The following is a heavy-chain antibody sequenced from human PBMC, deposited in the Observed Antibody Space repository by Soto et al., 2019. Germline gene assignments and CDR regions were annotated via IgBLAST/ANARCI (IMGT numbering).Heavy chain of an antibody. CDR2: ILYDASTK. D-gene: IGHD6-19*01. V-gene: IGHV3-30*18. Sequence: QVHLVESGGGVVQPGRSLRLSCAASGFTFSNYGMHWVRQAPGKGLEWVAVILYDASTKYYADSVKGRFTISRDNSKNTLDLQMKSLRAEDTAVYYCEKDSIAVAGSGGVLDYWGQGTLVPVSS. J-gene: IGHJ4*02. CDR1: GFTFSNYG. CDR3: EKDSIAVAGSGGVLDY.